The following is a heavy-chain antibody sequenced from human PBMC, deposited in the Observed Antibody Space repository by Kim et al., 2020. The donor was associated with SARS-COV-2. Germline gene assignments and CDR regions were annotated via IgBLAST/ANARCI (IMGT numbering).Heavy chain of an antibody. CDR3: AKEAITMVRGIRGDGMDV. D-gene: IGHD3-10*01. J-gene: IGHJ6*02. Sequence: KGRFTISRDNSKNTLYLQMNSLRAEDTAVYYCAKEAITMVRGIRGDGMDVWGQGTTVTVSS. V-gene: IGHV3-33*06.